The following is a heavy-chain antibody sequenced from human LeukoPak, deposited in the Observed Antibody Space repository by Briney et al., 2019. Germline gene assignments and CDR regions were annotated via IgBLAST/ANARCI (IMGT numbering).Heavy chain of an antibody. CDR1: GFSFSSYW. V-gene: IGHV3-7*01. D-gene: IGHD3-10*01. CDR3: ARLSAYYYGSYFYYYMDV. J-gene: IGHJ6*03. CDR2: IKQDESER. Sequence: GGSLRLSCEGSGFSFSSYWITWVRQLPGKGPEWVANIKQDESERYFADSVKGRFTISRDNAKKSVYLHMSSLRAEDTALYYCARLSAYYYGSYFYYYMDVWGKGTTVTVSS.